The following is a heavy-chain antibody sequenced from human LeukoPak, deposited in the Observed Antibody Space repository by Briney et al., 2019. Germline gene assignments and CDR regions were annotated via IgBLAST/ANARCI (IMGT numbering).Heavy chain of an antibody. CDR3: ARVGGPTPGHYYFDY. Sequence: ASVKVSCKASGYTFTGHYMHWVRQAPGQGLEWMGWINPNSGDTNYAQKFQGRVTMTRDTSINTAYMELSSLISDDTAVYYCARVGGPTPGHYYFDYWGQGTLVTVS. D-gene: IGHD3-16*01. V-gene: IGHV1-2*02. CDR1: GYTFTGHY. J-gene: IGHJ4*02. CDR2: INPNSGDT.